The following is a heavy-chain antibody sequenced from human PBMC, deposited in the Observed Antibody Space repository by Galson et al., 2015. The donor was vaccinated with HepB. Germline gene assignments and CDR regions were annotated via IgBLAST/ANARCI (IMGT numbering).Heavy chain of an antibody. CDR1: GSIFNSYA. J-gene: IGHJ4*02. D-gene: IGHD6-19*01. CDR2: ISYDGSNK. CDR3: AREPYSSGWSKRGRYFDY. V-gene: IGHV3-30-3*01. Sequence: SLRLSCAASGSIFNSYAMTWVRQAPGKGLEWVAFISYDGSNKYYADSVKGRFTISRDNSKNTLYLQMNSLRPEDTAVYYCAREPYSSGWSKRGRYFDYWGQGALVTVSS.